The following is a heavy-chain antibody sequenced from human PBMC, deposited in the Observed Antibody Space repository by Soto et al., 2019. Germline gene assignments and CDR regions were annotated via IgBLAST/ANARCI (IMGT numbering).Heavy chain of an antibody. J-gene: IGHJ6*02. V-gene: IGHV1-18*01. D-gene: IGHD3-3*01. Sequence: QVQLVQSGAEVKRPGASVKGSCKASGYTFTSYGISWVRQAPGQGLEWMGWSSADNGNTNYAQKLQGRVTMTTDTYTSTAYMELRSLSSDDTAVYYGARLMTIFGDRPGPQSPYYYYYGMDVWGQGTTVTVSS. CDR3: ARLMTIFGDRPGPQSPYYYYYGMDV. CDR2: SSADNGNT. CDR1: GYTFTSYG.